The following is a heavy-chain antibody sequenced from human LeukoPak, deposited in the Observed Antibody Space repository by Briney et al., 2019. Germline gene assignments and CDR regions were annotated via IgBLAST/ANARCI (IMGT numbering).Heavy chain of an antibody. V-gene: IGHV1-69*13. J-gene: IGHJ4*02. CDR3: ARDSRDGYNYHDY. D-gene: IGHD5-24*01. CDR2: IIPIFGTA. Sequence: ASVKVSCKASGGTFSSYAISWVRQAPGQGLEWMGGIIPIFGTANYAQKFQGRVTITADESTSTAYMELSSLRSADTAAYYCARDSRDGYNYHDYWGQGTLVTVSS. CDR1: GGTFSSYA.